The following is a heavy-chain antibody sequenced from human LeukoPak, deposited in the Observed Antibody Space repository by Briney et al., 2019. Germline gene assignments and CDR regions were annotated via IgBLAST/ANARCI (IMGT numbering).Heavy chain of an antibody. V-gene: IGHV1-8*01. CDR1: GYTFTSYD. D-gene: IGHD3-22*01. CDR3: YISSGYYEFAFDI. J-gene: IGHJ3*02. CDR2: MNPNSGNT. Sequence: APVKVSCKASGYTFTSYDINWVRQATGQGLEWMGWMNPNSGNTGYAQKFQGRVTMTRNTSISTAYMELSSLRSEDTAVYYCYISSGYYEFAFDIWGQGTMVTVSS.